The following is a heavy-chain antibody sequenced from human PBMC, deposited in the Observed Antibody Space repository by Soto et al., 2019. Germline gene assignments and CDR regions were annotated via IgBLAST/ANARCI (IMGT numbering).Heavy chain of an antibody. V-gene: IGHV1-3*01. Sequence: ASVKVSCKASGYTFTNYIIHWVRQAPGQGLEWMGWINAGNGNTKYSEKFQGRVTITRDTSTSTAYMELSSLRSEDTAVYYCELGYCSGGSCYSSDYWGQGTLVTVSS. CDR1: GYTFTNYI. J-gene: IGHJ4*02. D-gene: IGHD2-15*01. CDR2: INAGNGNT. CDR3: ELGYCSGGSCYSSDY.